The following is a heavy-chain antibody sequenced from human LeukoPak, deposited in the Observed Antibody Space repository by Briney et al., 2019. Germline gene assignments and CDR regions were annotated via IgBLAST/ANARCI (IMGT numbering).Heavy chain of an antibody. V-gene: IGHV1-2*02. CDR2: INPNSGGT. J-gene: IGHJ3*02. CDR3: ARVVECSSTSCYTSNAFDI. D-gene: IGHD2-2*02. CDR1: GYTFTGCY. Sequence: GASVKVSCKASGYTFTGCYMHWVRQAPGQGLEWMGWINPNSGGTNYAQKFQGRVTMTRDTSISTAYMELSRLRSDDTAVYYYARVVECSSTSCYTSNAFDIWGQGTMVTVSS.